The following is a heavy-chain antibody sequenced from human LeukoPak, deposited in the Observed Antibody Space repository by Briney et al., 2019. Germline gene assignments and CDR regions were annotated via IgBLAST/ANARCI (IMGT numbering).Heavy chain of an antibody. V-gene: IGHV1-2*02. Sequence: ASVKVSCKASGYTFTSYGISWVRQAPGQGLEWMGWINPNSGGTNYAQKFQGRVTMTRDTSISTAYMELSRLRSDDTAVYYCAREGSSWYGSVNYGMDVWGQGTTVTVSS. D-gene: IGHD6-13*01. J-gene: IGHJ6*02. CDR2: INPNSGGT. CDR3: AREGSSWYGSVNYGMDV. CDR1: GYTFTSYG.